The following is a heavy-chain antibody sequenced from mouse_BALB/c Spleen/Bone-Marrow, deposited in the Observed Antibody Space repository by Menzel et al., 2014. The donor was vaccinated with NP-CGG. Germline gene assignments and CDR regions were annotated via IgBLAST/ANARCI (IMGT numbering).Heavy chain of an antibody. CDR3: TRGYYYGSNFVGFAY. CDR2: INPGGGTT. V-gene: IGHV1S22*01. Sequence: LQQSGSELVRPGASVKLSCKASGYTFTSYWMHWVKQRHGQGLEWIGNINPGGGTTNYDEKFKSKGTLTVGTSSSTAYMHLSSLTSEDSAVYYCTRGYYYGSNFVGFAYWGQGTLVTVSA. J-gene: IGHJ3*01. D-gene: IGHD1-1*01. CDR1: GYTFTSYW.